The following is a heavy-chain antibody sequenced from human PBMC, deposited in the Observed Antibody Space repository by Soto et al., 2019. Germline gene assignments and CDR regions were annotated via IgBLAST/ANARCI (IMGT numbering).Heavy chain of an antibody. CDR3: AARPSYCGGDCYPFYY. J-gene: IGHJ4*02. D-gene: IGHD2-21*02. CDR1: GYTFTSFY. CDR2: LNPSDGNT. Sequence: GASVKVSCKASGYTFTSFYIHWVRQAPGQGLEWMGILNPSDGNTTYAQKFQDRVTMTRDTTTSTVYMDLGSLGSEDTAVYYCAARPSYCGGDCYPFYYWGQGTLVTVPQ. V-gene: IGHV1-46*01.